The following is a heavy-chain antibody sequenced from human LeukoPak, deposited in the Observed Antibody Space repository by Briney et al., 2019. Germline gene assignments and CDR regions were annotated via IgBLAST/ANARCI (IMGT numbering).Heavy chain of an antibody. J-gene: IGHJ4*02. V-gene: IGHV4-59*08. CDR3: ARGHYDYVWGRRYYFDY. D-gene: IGHD3-16*01. CDR2: IYYSGST. Sequence: SEALSLTCTVSGDSISSYYWSWIRQPPGKGLEWIGYIYYSGSTNYNPSLKSRVTISVDTSKNQFSLKLSSVTAADTAVYYCARGHYDYVWGRRYYFDYWGQGTLVTVSS. CDR1: GDSISSYY.